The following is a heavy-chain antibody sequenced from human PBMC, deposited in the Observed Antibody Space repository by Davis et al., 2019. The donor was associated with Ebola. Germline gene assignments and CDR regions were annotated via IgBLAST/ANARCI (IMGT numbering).Heavy chain of an antibody. J-gene: IGHJ4*02. CDR1: GFTFSSYS. CDR2: ISSSSSYI. D-gene: IGHD3-22*01. Sequence: GESLKISCAASGFTFSSYSMNWVRQAPGKGLEWVSSISSSSSYIYYADSVKGRFTISRDNAKNSLYLQMNSLRAEDTAVYYCARGYYYDSSGYYSPGYFDYWGQGTLVTVSS. V-gene: IGHV3-21*04. CDR3: ARGYYYDSSGYYSPGYFDY.